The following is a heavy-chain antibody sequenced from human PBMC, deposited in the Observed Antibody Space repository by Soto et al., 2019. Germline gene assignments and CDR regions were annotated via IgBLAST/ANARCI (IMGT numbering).Heavy chain of an antibody. Sequence: ASVKVSCKASGYTFTSYDINWVRQATGQGLEWMGWMNPNSGNTGYAQKFQGRVTMTRNTSISTAYMELSSLRSEDTAVYYCARPYYYDSSGYYSSGAFDICGQGTMVTV. CDR2: MNPNSGNT. CDR1: GYTFTSYD. D-gene: IGHD3-22*01. J-gene: IGHJ3*02. V-gene: IGHV1-8*01. CDR3: ARPYYYDSSGYYSSGAFDI.